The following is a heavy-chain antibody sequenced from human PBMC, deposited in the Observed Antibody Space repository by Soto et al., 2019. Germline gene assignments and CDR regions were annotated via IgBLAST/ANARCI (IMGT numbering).Heavy chain of an antibody. V-gene: IGHV3-30-3*01. J-gene: IGHJ3*02. Sequence: QVQLVESGGGVVQPGRSLRLSCAASGFTFSRYAMHWVRQAPGKGLEWVAVISYDGSNKYYADSVKGRFTISRANSKNTRYLPMNSLRAEDTAVYYFARDHGGWYIHAFDIWGRGTMVTVSS. CDR2: ISYDGSNK. CDR1: GFTFSRYA. CDR3: ARDHGGWYIHAFDI. D-gene: IGHD6-19*01.